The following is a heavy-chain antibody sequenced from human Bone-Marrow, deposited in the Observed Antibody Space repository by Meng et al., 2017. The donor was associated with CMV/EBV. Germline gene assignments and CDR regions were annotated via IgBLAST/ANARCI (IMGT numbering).Heavy chain of an antibody. D-gene: IGHD2-2*01. V-gene: IGHV6-1*01. CDR1: ASMHSAA. CDR2: TYYRSKWYN. J-gene: IGHJ5*02. Sequence: ASMHSAAWNWIRQSRSRCLEWLGRTYYRSKWYNDYAVSVKRRITINPDTSKNQFSLQLNSVTPEDTAVYYCAFSNCSSTSCWDWFDPWGQGTLVTVSS. CDR3: AFSNCSSTSCWDWFDP.